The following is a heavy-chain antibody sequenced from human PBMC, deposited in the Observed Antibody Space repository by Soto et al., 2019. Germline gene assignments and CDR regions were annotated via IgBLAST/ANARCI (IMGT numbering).Heavy chain of an antibody. CDR3: TREIWGGPLDY. Sequence: EMHLLESGGGLVQPGGSLRLSCAASGFTFSTYAMSWVRQAPGKGLEWVSTLSRSGTTYYADSVKGRFTISRDNSKNTLYLQMSSLRAEGTAIYYCTREIWGGPLDYWGQGTLVTVSS. CDR2: LSRSGTT. V-gene: IGHV3-23*01. D-gene: IGHD3-16*01. J-gene: IGHJ4*02. CDR1: GFTFSTYA.